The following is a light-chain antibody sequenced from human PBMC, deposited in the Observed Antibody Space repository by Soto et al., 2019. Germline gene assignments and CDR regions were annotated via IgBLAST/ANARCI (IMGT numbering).Light chain of an antibody. Sequence: EIVMTQSPATLSVSPGERATLSCRASQSVSNDLAWYQKKPGQAPRLLIYGASSRASGIPDRFSGSGSGTDFTLTISRLEPEDFAVYYCQQYGNSLTWTFGQGTKVDI. CDR3: QQYGNSLTWT. CDR2: GAS. J-gene: IGKJ1*01. V-gene: IGKV3-20*01. CDR1: QSVSND.